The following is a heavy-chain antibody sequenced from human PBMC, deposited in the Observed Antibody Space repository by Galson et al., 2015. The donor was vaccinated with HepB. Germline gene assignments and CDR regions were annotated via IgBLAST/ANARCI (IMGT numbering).Heavy chain of an antibody. Sequence: SLRLSCAASGFTFSNAWMNWVRQAPGKGLEWVGRIKSKTDGGTTDYAAPVKGRFTISRDDSKNTLYLQMNSLKTEDTAVYYCTTNIAAAGTPWYYYYYMDVWVKGTTVTVSS. CDR2: IKSKTDGGTT. CDR3: TTNIAAAGTPWYYYYYMDV. CDR1: GFTFSNAW. D-gene: IGHD6-13*01. V-gene: IGHV3-15*07. J-gene: IGHJ6*03.